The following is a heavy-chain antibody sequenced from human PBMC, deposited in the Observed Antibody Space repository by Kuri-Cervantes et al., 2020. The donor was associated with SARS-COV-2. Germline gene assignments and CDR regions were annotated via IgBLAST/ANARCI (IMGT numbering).Heavy chain of an antibody. J-gene: IGHJ4*02. D-gene: IGHD6-19*01. CDR3: ARGAAVAATCFDY. V-gene: IGHV4-59*11. Sequence: SETLFLTCTVSGGSITSHYWNWIRQSPGRGLEWIGYIYYSGSTKYNPSLNSRVTMSVDTSKNQFSLKLSSVTAADTAVYFCARGAAVAATCFDYWGQGTLVTVSS. CDR1: GGSITSHY. CDR2: IYYSGST.